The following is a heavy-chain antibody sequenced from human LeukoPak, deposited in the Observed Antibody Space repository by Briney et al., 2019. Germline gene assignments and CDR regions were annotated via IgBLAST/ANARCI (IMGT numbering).Heavy chain of an antibody. CDR3: ARRYFDWSTFDY. CDR2: IFYGGST. J-gene: IGHJ4*02. Sequence: PSETLSLTCTVSGGSISGYYWSWIRQPPGKGLECIGYIFYGGSTNYNPSLKSRVTISVDTSKYQFSLKLSSVTAADTAVYYCARRYFDWSTFDYWGQGTLVTVSS. V-gene: IGHV4-59*08. D-gene: IGHD3-9*01. CDR1: GGSISGYY.